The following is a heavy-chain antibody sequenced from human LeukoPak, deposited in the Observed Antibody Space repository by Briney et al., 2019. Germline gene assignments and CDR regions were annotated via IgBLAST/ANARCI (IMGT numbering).Heavy chain of an antibody. Sequence: ASVKVSCKASGYTFTSYYMHWVRQAPGQGLEWMGIINPSGGSTSYAQKFQGRVTMTRDTSTSTVYMELSSLRSEDTAVYYCASTYCSSTSCPVPFDYWGQGTLVTVSS. CDR3: ASTYCSSTSCPVPFDY. CDR1: GYTFTSYY. CDR2: INPSGGST. V-gene: IGHV1-46*01. D-gene: IGHD2-2*01. J-gene: IGHJ4*02.